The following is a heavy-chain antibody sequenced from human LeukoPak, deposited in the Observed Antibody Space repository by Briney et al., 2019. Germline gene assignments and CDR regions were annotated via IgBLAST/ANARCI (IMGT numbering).Heavy chain of an antibody. CDR2: VSGSGESI. J-gene: IGHJ5*02. CDR1: GFTFGSYA. Sequence: GESLKISCAASGFTFGSYAMNWVRQAPGKGLEWVSAVSGSGESIYYADSVKCRFTISRDNSKNTLYLQMNSLRAEDTAVYYCAKSQPSAISWFDPWGQGTLVTVSS. D-gene: IGHD2-2*02. V-gene: IGHV3-23*01. CDR3: AKSQPSAISWFDP.